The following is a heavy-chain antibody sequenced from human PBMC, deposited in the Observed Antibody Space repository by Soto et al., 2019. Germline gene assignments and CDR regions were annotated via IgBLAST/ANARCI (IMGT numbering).Heavy chain of an antibody. CDR2: INPSGEHT. J-gene: IGHJ4*02. CDR1: GYSLKDHY. D-gene: IGHD2-15*01. Sequence: SVKVACNASGYSLKDHYMHVVRQAPGRGLEWVGIINPSGEHTNYAQQFRGRVAMTRDTSTSTAYMDLRSIRSEDTAVYFCARISCKGGSCYFDFDHWGQGTPVTVSS. CDR3: ARISCKGGSCYFDFDH. V-gene: IGHV1-46*02.